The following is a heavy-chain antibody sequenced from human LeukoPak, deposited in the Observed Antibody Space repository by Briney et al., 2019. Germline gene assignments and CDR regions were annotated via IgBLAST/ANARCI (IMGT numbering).Heavy chain of an antibody. CDR2: IYSGGST. Sequence: PGGSLRLSWAASVFTVSSNYMSSVRQTPGKGLEWVSVIYSGGSTYYADSVKGRFTISRDNSKTTLYLQMTSLRADDTAVYYCARDSDSSGSTWGQGTLVTVSS. J-gene: IGHJ4*02. D-gene: IGHD3-22*01. CDR1: VFTVSSNY. CDR3: ARDSDSSGST. V-gene: IGHV3-53*01.